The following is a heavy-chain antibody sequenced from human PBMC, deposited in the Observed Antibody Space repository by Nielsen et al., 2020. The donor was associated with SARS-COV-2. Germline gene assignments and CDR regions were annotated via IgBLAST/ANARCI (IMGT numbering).Heavy chain of an antibody. D-gene: IGHD3-22*01. V-gene: IGHV3-23*01. CDR3: ARTAYYYDSSGPGAFDI. Sequence: WIRQPPGKGLEWVSAISGSGGSTYYADSVKGRFTISRDNSKNTLYLQMNSLRAEDTAVYYCARTAYYYDSSGPGAFDIWGQGTTVTVSS. CDR2: ISGSGGST. J-gene: IGHJ3*02.